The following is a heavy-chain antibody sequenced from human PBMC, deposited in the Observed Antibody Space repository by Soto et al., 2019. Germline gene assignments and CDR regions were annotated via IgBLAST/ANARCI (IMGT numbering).Heavy chain of an antibody. CDR1: GFTFSNAW. J-gene: IGHJ4*02. CDR2: IKSKTDGGTT. CDR3: TTDRAGWLRPDY. Sequence: EVQLVESGGGLVKPGGSLRLSCAASGFTFSNAWMNWVRQAPGKGLEWVGRIKSKTDGGTTDYAAPVKGRFTISRDDSKNTLYLQMNSQKTEDTAVYYCTTDRAGWLRPDYWGQGTLVTVSS. V-gene: IGHV3-15*07. D-gene: IGHD5-12*01.